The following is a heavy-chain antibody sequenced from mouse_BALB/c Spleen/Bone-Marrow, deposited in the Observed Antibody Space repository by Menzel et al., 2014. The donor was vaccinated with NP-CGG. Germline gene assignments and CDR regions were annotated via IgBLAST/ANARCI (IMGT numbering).Heavy chain of an antibody. Sequence: EVKLVESGGGLVQPGGSLKLSCAPSGFTFSDYYMYWVRQTPEKRLEWVAYISNGGGSTYYPDTVKGRFTISRDNAKNTLYLQRSRLKSEDTAMYYCARGGWYYAMDYWGQGTSVTVSS. J-gene: IGHJ4*01. V-gene: IGHV5-12*01. CDR2: ISNGGGST. CDR3: ARGGWYYAMDY. D-gene: IGHD2-3*01. CDR1: GFTFSDYY.